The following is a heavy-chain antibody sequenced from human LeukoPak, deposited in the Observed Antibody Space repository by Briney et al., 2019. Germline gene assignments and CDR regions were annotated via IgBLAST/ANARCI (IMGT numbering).Heavy chain of an antibody. J-gene: IGHJ5*02. CDR2: IIPIFGIA. CDR3: ARDWGEVVTAIPGGWFDP. CDR1: GGTFSSYA. Sequence: SVKVSCKASGGTFSSYAISWVRQAPGQGLEWMGRIIPIFGIANYAQKFQGRVTITADKSTSTAYMELSSLRSEDTAVYYCARDWGEVVTAIPGGWFDPWGQGTLVTVS. V-gene: IGHV1-69*04. D-gene: IGHD2-21*02.